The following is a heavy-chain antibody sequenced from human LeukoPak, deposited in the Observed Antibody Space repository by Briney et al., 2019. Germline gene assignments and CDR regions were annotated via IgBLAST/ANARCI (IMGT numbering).Heavy chain of an antibody. D-gene: IGHD2-2*01. J-gene: IGHJ4*02. CDR2: IKSKTDGGTI. CDR1: GFTFSNAW. V-gene: IGHV3-15*01. CDR3: TTLTNDCSSTSCYGEVDY. Sequence: GGSLRLSCAASGFTFSNAWMSWVRQPPGKGLEWVGRIKSKTDGGTIDYAAPVKGRFTISRDDSKNTLYLQMNSLKTEDTAVYYCTTLTNDCSSTSCYGEVDYWGQGTLVTVSS.